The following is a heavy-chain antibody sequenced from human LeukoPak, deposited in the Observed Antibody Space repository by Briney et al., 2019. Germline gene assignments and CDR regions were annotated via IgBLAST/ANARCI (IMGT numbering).Heavy chain of an antibody. Sequence: SETLSLACTVSGGSISSGGYYWSWIRQHPGKGLEWIGYIYYSGSTYYNPSLKSRVTISVDTSKNQFSLKLSSVTAADTAVYYCARKDYGGTPTFDYWGQGTLVTVSS. CDR2: IYYSGST. CDR1: GGSISSGGYY. J-gene: IGHJ4*02. V-gene: IGHV4-31*03. D-gene: IGHD4-23*01. CDR3: ARKDYGGTPTFDY.